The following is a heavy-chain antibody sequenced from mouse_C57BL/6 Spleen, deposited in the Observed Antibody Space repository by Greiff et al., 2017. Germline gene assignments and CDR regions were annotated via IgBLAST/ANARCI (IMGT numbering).Heavy chain of an antibody. V-gene: IGHV1-4*01. CDR3: AREDGSSYFAWFAY. D-gene: IGHD1-1*01. J-gene: IGHJ3*01. CDR1: GYTFTSYT. CDR2: INPSSGYT. Sequence: QVQLKQSGAELARPGASVKMSCKASGYTFTSYTMHWVKQRPGQGLEWIGYINPSSGYTKYNQKFKDKATLTADKTSSTAYMQLSSLTSEDAAVYYCAREDGSSYFAWFAYWGQGTLVTVSA.